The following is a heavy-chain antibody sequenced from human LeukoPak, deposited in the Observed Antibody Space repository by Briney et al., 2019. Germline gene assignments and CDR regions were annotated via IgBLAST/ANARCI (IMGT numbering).Heavy chain of an antibody. V-gene: IGHV1-18*01. D-gene: IGHD1-26*01. CDR2: ISACNGNT. J-gene: IGHJ4*02. CDR1: GYTFTSYG. Sequence: GASVKVSCKASGYTFTSYGISWVRHAPGQGLEWMGWISACNGNTNYAQKLQGRVTITTDTSTSTAYLELRSLRSDDTAVYYCARAEIIVGSDYWGQGTLVSVSS. CDR3: ARAEIIVGSDY.